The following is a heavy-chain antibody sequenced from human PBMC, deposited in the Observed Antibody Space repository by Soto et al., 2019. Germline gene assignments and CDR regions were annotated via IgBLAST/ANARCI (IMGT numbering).Heavy chain of an antibody. V-gene: IGHV3-48*03. CDR1: AFTFSSYE. J-gene: IGHJ4*02. CDR3: ARVGNPPDY. Sequence: EVQLVESGGGLVQPGGSLRLSCAASAFTFSSYEMNWVRQAPGKGLEWVSYISSSYISSSGSIIYYADSVKGRFTISRDDAENSLYLQMNSLRAEDTAVYYCARVGNPPDYWGQGTLVTVSS. D-gene: IGHD1-1*01. CDR2: ISSSGSII.